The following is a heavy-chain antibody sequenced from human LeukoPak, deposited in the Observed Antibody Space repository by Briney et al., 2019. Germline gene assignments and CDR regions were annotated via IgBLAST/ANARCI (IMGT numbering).Heavy chain of an antibody. V-gene: IGHV4-59*11. D-gene: IGHD3-16*01. Sequence: SVTLSLTCSVSGCTISGHYWTWIRQPPGKGLEWIGQLHYTGKTDYNPSLKSRITISVDTSKIQVSLQVSSVTAADSAIYYCARFGVDYDMDVWGHGTTVTVFS. J-gene: IGHJ6*02. CDR2: LHYTGKT. CDR1: GCTISGHY. CDR3: ARFGVDYDMDV.